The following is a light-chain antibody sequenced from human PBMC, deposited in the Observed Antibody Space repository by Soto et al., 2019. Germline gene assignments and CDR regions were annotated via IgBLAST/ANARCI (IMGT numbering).Light chain of an antibody. CDR3: LQATHFART. CDR1: QSLVHTDGNTY. J-gene: IGKJ5*01. CDR2: MIS. V-gene: IGKV2-24*01. Sequence: DIVMTQTPLSSPVTLGQPASISCRSSQSLVHTDGNTYLSWLQQRPGQPPRLLIYMISNRFSMVPDRFRVSGAGTVFTLNISRVEAGGVLVYCCLQATHFARTFGQGTRRDLK.